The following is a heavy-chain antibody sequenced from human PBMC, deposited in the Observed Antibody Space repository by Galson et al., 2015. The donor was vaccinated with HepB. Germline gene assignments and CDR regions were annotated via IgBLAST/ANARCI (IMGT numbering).Heavy chain of an antibody. CDR3: ARDGGYYGSGSYYTPGVQDAFDI. Sequence: SETLSLTCAVSGGSISSSNWWSWVRQPPGKGLEWIGEIYHSGSTNYNPSLKSRVTISVDKSKNQFSLKLSSVTAADTAVYYCARDGGYYGSGSYYTPGVQDAFDIWGQGTMVTVSS. V-gene: IGHV4-4*02. J-gene: IGHJ3*02. CDR2: IYHSGST. CDR1: GGSISSSNW. D-gene: IGHD3-10*01.